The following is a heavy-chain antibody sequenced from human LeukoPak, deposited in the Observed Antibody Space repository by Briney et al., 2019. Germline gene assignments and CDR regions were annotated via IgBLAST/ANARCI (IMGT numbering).Heavy chain of an antibody. D-gene: IGHD3-10*01. J-gene: IGHJ4*02. Sequence: GGSLRLSCSAFGFTFSDLAMHWVRQAPGKGLEYVSGISRNGDSTYYADSVKGRFTISRDNSKNTLYLQMSSLKPEDTAVYYCARDRGNSHFDYWGQGTLVTVSS. V-gene: IGHV3-64D*06. CDR1: GFTFSDLA. CDR2: ISRNGDST. CDR3: ARDRGNSHFDY.